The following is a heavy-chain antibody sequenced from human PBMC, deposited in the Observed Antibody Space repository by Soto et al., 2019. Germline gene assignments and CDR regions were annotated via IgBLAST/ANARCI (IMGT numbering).Heavy chain of an antibody. V-gene: IGHV4-59*01. CDR1: GGSISSYY. CDR2: IYYSGST. CDR3: ARVDSGYDFQPIANWFDP. J-gene: IGHJ5*02. D-gene: IGHD5-12*01. Sequence: QVQLQESGPGLVKPSETLSLTCTVSGGSISSYYWSWIRQPPGKGLEWIGYIYYSGSTNYNPSLKRRVTISVDTSKNQFSLKLSSVTAADTAVYYCARVDSGYDFQPIANWFDPWGQGTLVTVSS.